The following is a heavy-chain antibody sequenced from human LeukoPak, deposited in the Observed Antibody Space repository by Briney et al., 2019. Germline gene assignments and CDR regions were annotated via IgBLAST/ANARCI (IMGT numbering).Heavy chain of an antibody. D-gene: IGHD6-19*01. CDR1: GFTFGSYG. Sequence: GGSLRLSCAASGFTFGSYGMHWVRQAPGKGLEWVAVIWYDGSNKYYADSVKGRFTISRDNSKNTLYLQMNSLRAEDTAVYYCARGQILPSSGWREHGMDVWGQGTTVTVSS. V-gene: IGHV3-33*01. J-gene: IGHJ6*02. CDR2: IWYDGSNK. CDR3: ARGQILPSSGWREHGMDV.